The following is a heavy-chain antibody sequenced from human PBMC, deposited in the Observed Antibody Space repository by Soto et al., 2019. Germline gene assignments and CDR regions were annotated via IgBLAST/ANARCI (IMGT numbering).Heavy chain of an antibody. J-gene: IGHJ5*02. CDR2: IYHSGST. Sequence: PSETLSLTCTVSGCSISSSSYSWSWIRQPPGKGLEWIGYIYHSGSTYYNPSLKSRVTISVDRSKNQFSLKLSSVTAADTAVYYCARVPGPWGQGTLVTVSS. CDR1: GCSISSSSYS. V-gene: IGHV4-30-2*01. CDR3: ARVPGP. D-gene: IGHD3-10*01.